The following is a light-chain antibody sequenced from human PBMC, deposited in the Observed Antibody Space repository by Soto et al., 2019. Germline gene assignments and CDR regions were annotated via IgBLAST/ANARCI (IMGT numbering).Light chain of an antibody. Sequence: EIVMTQSPATLSVSPGERATLSCRASQSVSSNLAWYQQKPGQAPRLLIYGASTRATGIPASFSGSGSGTEFTLTISSLQSEDFAVYYCQQYNKWPRTFGQGTKVEIK. CDR3: QQYNKWPRT. J-gene: IGKJ1*01. CDR1: QSVSSN. CDR2: GAS. V-gene: IGKV3-15*01.